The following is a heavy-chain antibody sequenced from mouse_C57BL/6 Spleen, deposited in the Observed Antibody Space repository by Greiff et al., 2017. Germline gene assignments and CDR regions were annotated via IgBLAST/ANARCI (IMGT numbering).Heavy chain of an antibody. CDR3: ARDYYGSMAWFAY. CDR1: GYSFTGYY. CDR2: INPSTGGT. D-gene: IGHD1-1*01. J-gene: IGHJ3*01. V-gene: IGHV1-42*01. Sequence: EVQVVESGPELVKPGASVKISCKASGYSFTGYYMNWVKQSPEKSLEWIGEINPSTGGTTYNQKFKAKATLTVDKSSSTAYMQLKSLTSEDSAVYYCARDYYGSMAWFAYWGQGTLVTVSA.